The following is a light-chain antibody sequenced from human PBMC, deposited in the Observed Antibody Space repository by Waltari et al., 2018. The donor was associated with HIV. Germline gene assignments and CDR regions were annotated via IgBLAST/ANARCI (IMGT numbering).Light chain of an antibody. CDR1: SFDIYGYNF. J-gene: IGLJ3*02. CDR3: ISYISSSTPV. CDR2: DVS. Sequence: HPPSVSGSPGQSITISCTGTSFDIYGYNFVSWFQHHPGKAPKVIIYDVSNRPSGVSYRFSGSKSGNTASLTISGLQPEDEAEYFCISYISSSTPVFGGGTKLTVL. V-gene: IGLV2-14*01.